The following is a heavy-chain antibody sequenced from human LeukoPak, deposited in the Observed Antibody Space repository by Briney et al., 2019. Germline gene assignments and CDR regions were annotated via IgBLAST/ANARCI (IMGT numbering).Heavy chain of an antibody. CDR2: INTVGSST. V-gene: IGHV3-74*01. Sequence: PGRSLRLSCAAFRFTFSSYSMHWVRQAPGKGLVWVSRINTVGSSTSYADSVKGRFTISRDNAKNTLYLQMNSLRAEDTAVYHCARDGYNYHMHVWGKGTTVTVSS. CDR3: ARDGYNYHMHV. CDR1: RFTFSSYS. J-gene: IGHJ6*03.